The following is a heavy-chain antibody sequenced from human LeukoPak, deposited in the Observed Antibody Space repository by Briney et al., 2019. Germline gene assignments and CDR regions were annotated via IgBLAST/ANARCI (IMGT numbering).Heavy chain of an antibody. J-gene: IGHJ4*02. D-gene: IGHD3-22*01. V-gene: IGHV3-23*01. CDR1: GFTFSIYA. CDR2: ISGSGDST. CDR3: AKDLDSSGSGFDY. Sequence: GGSLRLSCAASGFTFSIYAMAWVRQAPGKGLEWVSGISGSGDSTYYADSVKGRFTISRDNSKNTLYLQMNSLRAEDTAKYYGAKDLDSSGSGFDYGGRGTLVTVSS.